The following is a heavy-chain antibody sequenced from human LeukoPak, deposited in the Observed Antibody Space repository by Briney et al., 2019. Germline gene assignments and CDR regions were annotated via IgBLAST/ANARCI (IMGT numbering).Heavy chain of an antibody. D-gene: IGHD4-11*01. CDR3: ARVKMGATVNTFHYYCMDV. CDR1: GFTFSHYV. CDR2: ITSSSSHI. Sequence: GGSLRLSCAASGFTFSHYVIDWVRQAPGKGLERVSSITSSSSHIYYADSVKGRFTISRDNAKNSLYLQMNSLRADDTAIYYCARVKMGATVNTFHYYCMDVWGVGTTVTVSS. V-gene: IGHV3-21*01. J-gene: IGHJ6*03.